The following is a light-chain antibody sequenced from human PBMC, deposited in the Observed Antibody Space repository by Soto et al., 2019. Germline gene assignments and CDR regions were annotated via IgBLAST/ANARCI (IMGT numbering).Light chain of an antibody. CDR1: QDISNY. V-gene: IGKV1-33*01. Sequence: DIQMTQSPSSLSASVGDRVTITCQASQDISNYLNWYQHKPGKAPKLLIHGASNLETGVPSRFSGSGSGTDFTFTVSSLQPEDTATYYCQQFDNPPPVYTFGPGTKLEIK. CDR2: GAS. CDR3: QQFDNPPPVYT. J-gene: IGKJ2*01.